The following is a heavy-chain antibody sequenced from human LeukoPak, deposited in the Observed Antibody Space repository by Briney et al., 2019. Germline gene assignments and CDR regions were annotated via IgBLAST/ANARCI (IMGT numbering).Heavy chain of an antibody. CDR2: ISGSGGST. D-gene: IGHD3-3*01. V-gene: IGHV3-23*01. CDR1: GFTFSSYA. Sequence: GGSLRLSCAASGFTFSSYAMSWVRQAPGKGLEWVSAISGSGGSTYYADSVKGRFTISRDNSKNTLYLQMNSLRAEDTAVYYCAKVGDYYDFWSGYLWNWGQGTLVTVSS. J-gene: IGHJ4*02. CDR3: AKVGDYYDFWSGYLWN.